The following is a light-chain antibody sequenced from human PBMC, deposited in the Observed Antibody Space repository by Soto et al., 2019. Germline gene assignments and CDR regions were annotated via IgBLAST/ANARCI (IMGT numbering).Light chain of an antibody. V-gene: IGKV1-12*01. Sequence: IQATQSPSSVSSSVGDRVTITWRASQDISSSLAWYQQKPGKAPKLMIYAASSLQSGVPSRFSGSGSGTDFSLTITSLQPEDFARYYCQQANSFPLTLGGGTKVDIK. CDR3: QQANSFPLT. J-gene: IGKJ4*01. CDR1: QDISSS. CDR2: AAS.